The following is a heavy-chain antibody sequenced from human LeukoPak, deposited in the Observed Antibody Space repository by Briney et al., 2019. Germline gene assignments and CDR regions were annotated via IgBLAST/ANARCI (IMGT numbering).Heavy chain of an antibody. CDR3: ARSASSGSDFDY. D-gene: IGHD3-22*01. J-gene: IGHJ4*02. V-gene: IGHV4-59*08. Sequence: SETLSLTCTVSGGSISNYYWSWIRQPPGKGLEWIGYIYYSGSTDYNSSLKSRVTISIDTSKNQFSLRLNSVTAADTAVYYCARSASSGSDFDYWGQGTLVTVSS. CDR2: IYYSGST. CDR1: GGSISNYY.